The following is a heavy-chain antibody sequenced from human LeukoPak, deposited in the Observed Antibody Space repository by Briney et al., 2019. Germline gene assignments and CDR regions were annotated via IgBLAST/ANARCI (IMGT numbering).Heavy chain of an antibody. D-gene: IGHD6-19*01. CDR2: ISGNGGST. Sequence: PGGSLRLSCAASGFTFSSSAMSWVRQAPGKGLEWVSAISGNGGSTYYADSVKGRFTISRDNSKNTLFLQMNSLRAEDTAVYYCAKGTIGSSGWYYFDYWGQGTLVTVSS. V-gene: IGHV3-23*01. J-gene: IGHJ4*02. CDR1: GFTFSSSA. CDR3: AKGTIGSSGWYYFDY.